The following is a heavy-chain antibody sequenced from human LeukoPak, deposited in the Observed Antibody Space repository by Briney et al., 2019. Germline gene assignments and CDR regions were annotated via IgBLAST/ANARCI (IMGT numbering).Heavy chain of an antibody. Sequence: GESLKISCQGSGSTFTSYWIGWVRQLPGKGLEWMGIIYPGDSDTSYSPSFQGQVTISADKSISTAYLQWSSLKASYTAMYYCARLGYCSSTSCYYDAFDIWGQGTMVTVSS. CDR1: GSTFTSYW. CDR2: IYPGDSDT. D-gene: IGHD2-2*03. J-gene: IGHJ3*02. CDR3: ARLGYCSSTSCYYDAFDI. V-gene: IGHV5-51*01.